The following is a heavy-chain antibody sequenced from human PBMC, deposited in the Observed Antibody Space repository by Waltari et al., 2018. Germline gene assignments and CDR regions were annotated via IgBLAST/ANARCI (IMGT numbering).Heavy chain of an antibody. CDR3: AREGGNSVYADFRYFDY. CDR2: IYDSGTT. V-gene: IGHV4-59*02. J-gene: IGHJ4*02. D-gene: IGHD5-12*01. Sequence: QVQLQESGPGLVRPSDTLSLTCTVYGGPVSRRYWGWFRQPPGKGLEWIGHIYDSGTTNLNPSLKNRVTISADTLKNQFSLTLYSVTAADTAVYYCAREGGNSVYADFRYFDYWGQGILVTASS. CDR1: GGPVSRRY.